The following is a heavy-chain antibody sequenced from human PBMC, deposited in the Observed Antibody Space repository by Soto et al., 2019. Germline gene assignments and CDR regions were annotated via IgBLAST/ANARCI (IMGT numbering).Heavy chain of an antibody. D-gene: IGHD3-9*01. CDR2: INHSGST. V-gene: IGHV4-34*01. CDR3: ARGGGFDWLNYYYGMDV. J-gene: IGHJ6*02. Sequence: SETLSLTCAVNGGSFSGYYWSWIRQTPGKWLEWIGEINHSGSTNYNPSLKSRLTISVDTSKNQLSLKLTSVTAADTALYYCARGGGFDWLNYYYGMDVWGRGTTVTSP. CDR1: GGSFSGYY.